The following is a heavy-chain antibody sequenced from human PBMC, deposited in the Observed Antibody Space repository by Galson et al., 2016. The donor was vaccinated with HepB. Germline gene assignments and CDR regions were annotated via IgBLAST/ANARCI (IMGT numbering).Heavy chain of an antibody. CDR2: ISYDGSNK. J-gene: IGHJ4*02. CDR1: GFVFSSYG. D-gene: IGHD2-15*01. CDR3: AKDVGSWYLLLSHYFDY. V-gene: IGHV3-30*18. Sequence: SLRLSCAASGFVFSSYGIHWARQAPGKGLEWVAVISYDGSNKYQADSVKGRFTISRDNSKNTVYLQMNSLRAEDTAVYYCAKDVGSWYLLLSHYFDYWGQGTLVTASS.